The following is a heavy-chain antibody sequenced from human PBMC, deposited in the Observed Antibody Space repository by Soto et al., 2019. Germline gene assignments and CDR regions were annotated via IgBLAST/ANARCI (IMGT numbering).Heavy chain of an antibody. J-gene: IGHJ4*02. D-gene: IGHD1-26*01. CDR3: ARQSGWRGSYDFDY. CDR2: IYWDDDK. CDR1: GFSLSTSGVG. V-gene: IGHV2-5*02. Sequence: QITLKESGPTLVKPTQTLTLTCTFSGFSLSTSGVGVGWIRQPPGKALEWLALIYWDDDKRYSPSLKNRLTITKDTSKNQVVLTMTNMDPVDTATYYCARQSGWRGSYDFDYWGQGTLVTVSS.